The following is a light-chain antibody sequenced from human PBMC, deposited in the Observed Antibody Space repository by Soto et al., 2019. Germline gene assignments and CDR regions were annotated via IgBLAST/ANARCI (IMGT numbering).Light chain of an antibody. CDR3: QQYGSSPNT. J-gene: IGKJ4*01. CDR1: QSVSSN. V-gene: IGKV3-15*01. Sequence: EIVMTQSPATLSVSQGERATLSCRASQSVSSNLAWYQQKPGQAPRLLIYGASTRATGIPARFSGSGPGTDFTLTISRLEPEDFAVYYCQQYGSSPNTFGGGTKGEIK. CDR2: GAS.